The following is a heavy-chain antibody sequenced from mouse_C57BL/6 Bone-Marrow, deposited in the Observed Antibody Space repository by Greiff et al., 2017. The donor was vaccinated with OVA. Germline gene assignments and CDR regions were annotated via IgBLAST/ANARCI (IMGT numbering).Heavy chain of an antibody. Sequence: QVQLQQSGAELARPGASVKLSCTASGYTFTSYGISWVKQRTGQGLEWIGEIYPRSGNTYYNEKFKGKATLTADKSSSTAYMELSSLTSEDSAVYVSARRGWLGGDYCDYWGQGTTLTVSS. CDR2: IYPRSGNT. V-gene: IGHV1-81*01. J-gene: IGHJ2*01. CDR1: GYTFTSYG. CDR3: ARRGWLGGDYCDY. D-gene: IGHD1-1*02.